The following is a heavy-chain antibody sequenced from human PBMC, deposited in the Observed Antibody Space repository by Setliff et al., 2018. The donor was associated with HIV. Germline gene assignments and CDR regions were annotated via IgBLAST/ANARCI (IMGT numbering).Heavy chain of an antibody. Sequence: ASETLSLTCTVAGGSISSYYWSWIRQPPGKGLEWIGYIYYRGSTNYNPSLKSRVTISVDTSKNQFSLKLSSVTAADTAVYYCAREREGYHDSSGYYYGAFDIWGQGTMVTVSS. CDR3: AREREGYHDSSGYYYGAFDI. V-gene: IGHV4-59*01. CDR2: IYYRGST. D-gene: IGHD3-22*01. CDR1: GGSISSYY. J-gene: IGHJ3*02.